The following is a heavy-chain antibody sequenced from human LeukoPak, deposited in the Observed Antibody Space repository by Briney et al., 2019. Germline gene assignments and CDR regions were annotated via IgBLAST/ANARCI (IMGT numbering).Heavy chain of an antibody. CDR2: ISGSGGST. Sequence: PGGALRLSCAASGSTFSSYAMSWVRQAPGKGLEWVSAISGSGGSTYYADSVKGRFTISRDNSKNTLYLQMNSLRAEDTAVYYCAKVRGASRPRDAFDIWGQGTMVTVSS. D-gene: IGHD1-26*01. J-gene: IGHJ3*02. CDR1: GSTFSSYA. CDR3: AKVRGASRPRDAFDI. V-gene: IGHV3-23*01.